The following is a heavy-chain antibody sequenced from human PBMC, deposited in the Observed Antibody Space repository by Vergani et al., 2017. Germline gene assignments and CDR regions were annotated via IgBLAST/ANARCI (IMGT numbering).Heavy chain of an antibody. J-gene: IGHJ6*02. Sequence: QVQLVQSGAEVKKPGASVKVSCKASGYTFTSYYMHWVRQAPGQGLEWMGIINPSGGSTSYAQKFQGRVTMTRDTSTSTVYMELSSLRADDTAVYYCAKGVYCSSTSCYEGRGYYYGMGVWGQGTTVTFSS. CDR3: AKGVYCSSTSCYEGRGYYYGMGV. CDR1: GYTFTSYY. V-gene: IGHV1-46*01. CDR2: INPSGGST. D-gene: IGHD2-2*01.